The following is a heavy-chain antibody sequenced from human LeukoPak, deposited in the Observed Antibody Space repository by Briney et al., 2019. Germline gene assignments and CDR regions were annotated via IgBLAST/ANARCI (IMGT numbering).Heavy chain of an antibody. J-gene: IGHJ4*02. D-gene: IGHD3-22*01. CDR2: IYYSGST. V-gene: IGHV4-59*08. Sequence: SETLSLTCTVSGGSISTYYWSWIRQPPGKGLEWIGYIYYSGSTNYNPSLKSRVTISVDTSKDQFSLKLSSVTAADTAVYYCARGGYYLDYWGQGTLVTVSS. CDR3: ARGGYYLDY. CDR1: GGSISTYY.